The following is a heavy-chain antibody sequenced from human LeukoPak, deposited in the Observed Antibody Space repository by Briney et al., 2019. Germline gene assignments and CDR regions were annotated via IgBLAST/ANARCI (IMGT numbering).Heavy chain of an antibody. D-gene: IGHD1-14*01. Sequence: GGSLRLSCAASGFTFSRCWMHWVRQVPGKGLVWVSRINSDGSSTNYADSVKGRFTISRDNAKNTLYLQMNSLRAEDTAVYYCARHLFDSEDYLGQGTLVTVPS. J-gene: IGHJ4*02. V-gene: IGHV3-74*01. CDR2: INSDGSST. CDR1: GFTFSRCW. CDR3: ARHLFDSEDY.